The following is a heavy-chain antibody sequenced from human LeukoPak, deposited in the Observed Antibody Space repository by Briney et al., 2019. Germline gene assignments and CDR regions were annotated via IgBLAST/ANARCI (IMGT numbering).Heavy chain of an antibody. CDR2: ISSSSSTI. J-gene: IGHJ6*02. Sequence: GGSLRLSCAASGFTFSSYSMNWVRQAPGKGLEWVSYISSSSSTIYYADSVKGRFTISRDNAKNSLYLQMNSLRAEDTAVYYCARESYGMDVWGQGTTVTVSS. CDR1: GFTFSSYS. V-gene: IGHV3-48*04. CDR3: ARESYGMDV.